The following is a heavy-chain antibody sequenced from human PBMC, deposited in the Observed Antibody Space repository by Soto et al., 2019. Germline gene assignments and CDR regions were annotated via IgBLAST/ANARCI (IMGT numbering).Heavy chain of an antibody. J-gene: IGHJ4*02. V-gene: IGHV1-18*01. Sequence: AASVKVSCKASGYTFTSYGISWVRQAPGQGLEWMGWISAYNGNTNYAQKLQGRVTMTTDTSTSTAYMELRSLRSDDTAVYYCASNYDSSGYYRSPLDYWGQGTLVTVSS. CDR2: ISAYNGNT. D-gene: IGHD3-22*01. CDR1: GYTFTSYG. CDR3: ASNYDSSGYYRSPLDY.